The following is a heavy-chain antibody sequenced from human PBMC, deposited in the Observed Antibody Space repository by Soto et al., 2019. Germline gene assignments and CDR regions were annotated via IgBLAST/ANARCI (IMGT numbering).Heavy chain of an antibody. CDR1: GYTFTDYG. D-gene: IGHD1-1*01. Sequence: QGQLVQSGVEVKKPGASVKVSCKASGYTFTDYGISWVRQAPGQGLEWMGWISAYNVNTNYAQNLKDRVTMTTDTSTSTAYMELRSLRSDDTAVYYCARDRSTHDYWGQGTLIAVSS. CDR3: ARDRSTHDY. J-gene: IGHJ4*02. CDR2: ISAYNVNT. V-gene: IGHV1-18*01.